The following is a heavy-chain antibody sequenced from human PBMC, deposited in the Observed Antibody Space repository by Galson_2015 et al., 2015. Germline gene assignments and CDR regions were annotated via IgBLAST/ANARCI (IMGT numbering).Heavy chain of an antibody. CDR2: IYSGGST. CDR1: GFTVSSNY. Sequence: RLSCAASGFTVSSNYMSWVRQAPGKGLEWVSVIYSGGSTYYADSVKGRFTISRDNSKNTLYLQMNSLRAEDTAVNYCASGDCSSTSCYSRAFDIWGQGTMVTVSS. CDR3: ASGDCSSTSCYSRAFDI. D-gene: IGHD2-2*01. J-gene: IGHJ3*02. V-gene: IGHV3-53*01.